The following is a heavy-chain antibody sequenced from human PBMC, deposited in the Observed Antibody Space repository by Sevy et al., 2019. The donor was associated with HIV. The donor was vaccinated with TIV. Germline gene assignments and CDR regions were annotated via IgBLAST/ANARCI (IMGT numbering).Heavy chain of an antibody. CDR2: ISSSGSTI. D-gene: IGHD1-26*01. CDR1: GFTFSSYE. Sequence: GGSLRLSCAASGFTFSSYEMNWVRQAPGKGLEWVSYISSSGSTIYYADSVKGRFTIFRDNFRRMMDLQMNSLRAEDTAVYYCRGVGTTTAFDYWGQGTLVTVSS. V-gene: IGHV3-48*03. J-gene: IGHJ4*02. CDR3: RGVGTTTAFDY.